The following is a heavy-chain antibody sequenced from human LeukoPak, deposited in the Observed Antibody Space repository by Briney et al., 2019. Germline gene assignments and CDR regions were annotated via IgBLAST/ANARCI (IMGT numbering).Heavy chain of an antibody. CDR1: GFTFSGYA. V-gene: IGHV3-64*01. Sequence: GGSLRLSCAASGFTFSGYAMHWVRQALGKGLEYVSAISSNGGSTYYANSVKGRFTISRDNSKNTLYLQMGSLRAEDMAVYYCARVAGIQLWLSPDHWGQGTLVTVSS. CDR2: ISSNGGST. J-gene: IGHJ4*02. D-gene: IGHD5-18*01. CDR3: ARVAGIQLWLSPDH.